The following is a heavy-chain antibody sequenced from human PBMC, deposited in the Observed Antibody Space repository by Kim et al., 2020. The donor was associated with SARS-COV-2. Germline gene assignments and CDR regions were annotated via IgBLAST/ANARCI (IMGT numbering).Heavy chain of an antibody. D-gene: IGHD1-26*01. CDR1: GFTFSSYG. Sequence: GGSLRLSCAASGFTFSSYGMHWVRQAPGKGLEWVAVISYDGSNKYYADSVKGRFTISRDNSKNTLYLQMNSLRAEDTAVYYCAKDGGSYYPGPFDYWGQGTLVTVSS. V-gene: IGHV3-30*18. J-gene: IGHJ4*02. CDR3: AKDGGSYYPGPFDY. CDR2: ISYDGSNK.